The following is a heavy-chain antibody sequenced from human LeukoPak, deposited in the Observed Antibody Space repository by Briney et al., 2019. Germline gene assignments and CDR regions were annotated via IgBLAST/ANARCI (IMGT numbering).Heavy chain of an antibody. CDR3: AKATGYLL. V-gene: IGHV3-23*01. CDR2: IGGSGGFNT. D-gene: IGHD1-14*01. CDR1: GFTFSSHG. J-gene: IGHJ4*02. Sequence: GGSLRLSCAASGFTFSSHGMNWVCQAPGKGLEWVSGIGGSGGFNTYYADSVKGRFTISRDNSKNTLYLQMNSLRAEDTAAYYCAKATGYLLWGQGTLVTVSS.